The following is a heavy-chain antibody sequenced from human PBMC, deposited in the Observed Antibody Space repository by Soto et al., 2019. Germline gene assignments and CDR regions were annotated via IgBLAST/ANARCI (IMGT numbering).Heavy chain of an antibody. CDR1: GGSVSSGSYY. CDR2: ISFTGST. Sequence: SETLSLTCTVSGGSVSSGSYYWSWIRQPPGKGLQWIGYISFTGSTNYNPSLKSRLTISVDTSKNQFSLKLSSVTAADTAVYYCAREAPYPYDILTGPFDYWGQGTLVTVSS. D-gene: IGHD3-9*01. CDR3: AREAPYPYDILTGPFDY. J-gene: IGHJ4*02. V-gene: IGHV4-61*01.